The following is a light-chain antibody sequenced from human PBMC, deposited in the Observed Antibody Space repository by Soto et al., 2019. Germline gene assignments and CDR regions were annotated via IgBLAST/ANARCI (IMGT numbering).Light chain of an antibody. J-gene: IGKJ4*01. Sequence: EVVLTQSPATLSLSPGERATLSCRASQHIRSYLAWYQQKPGQAPRLLIYDASNRATCIPAKFSGRGSGTDFSLTLSRLEPEDFAVFYCQQRSKSSPLTFGGGTKVEIK. CDR1: QHIRSY. V-gene: IGKV3-11*01. CDR2: DAS. CDR3: QQRSKSSPLT.